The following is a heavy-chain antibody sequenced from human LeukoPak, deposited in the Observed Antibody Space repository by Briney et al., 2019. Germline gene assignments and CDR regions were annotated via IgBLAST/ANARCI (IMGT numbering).Heavy chain of an antibody. J-gene: IGHJ3*02. CDR3: ARGVRDYVFDAFEI. V-gene: IGHV4-39*01. CDR1: GGSMSSSSYY. Sequence: PSETLSLTCTVSGGSMSSSSYYWGWIRQPPGKGLEWIGSIYYSGSTYYNPSLKSRVTISADTSKNQFSLKLISVTAAETSVYYWARGVRDYVFDAFEIWGPGTMATVSS. CDR2: IYYSGST. D-gene: IGHD3-16*01.